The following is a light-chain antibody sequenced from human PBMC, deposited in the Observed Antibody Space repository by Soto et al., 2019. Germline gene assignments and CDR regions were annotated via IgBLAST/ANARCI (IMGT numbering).Light chain of an antibody. J-gene: IGLJ1*01. CDR1: SSDVGGYNY. Sequence: QSALTQPASVSGSPGQSITISCTGTSSDVGGYNYVSWYQQHPGKAPKLMIYEVSNRPSGVSNRFSGSKSGNTASLTISGLQAEDEADYYCGSYTSRNTLVFGTGTKVTVL. CDR2: EVS. CDR3: GSYTSRNTLV. V-gene: IGLV2-14*01.